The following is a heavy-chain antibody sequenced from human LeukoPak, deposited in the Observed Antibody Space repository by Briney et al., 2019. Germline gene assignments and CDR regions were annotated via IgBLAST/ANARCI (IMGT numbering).Heavy chain of an antibody. CDR3: ARLHFRYSSGWYYGDGDC. D-gene: IGHD6-19*01. CDR1: GGSFSGYY. V-gene: IGHV4-34*01. J-gene: IGHJ4*02. Sequence: PSETLSLTCAVYGGSFSGYYWSWIRQPPGKGLEWIGEINHSGSTNYNPSLKSRVTISVDTSKNQFSLKLSSVTAADTAVYYCARLHFRYSSGWYYGDGDCWGQGTLVTVSS. CDR2: INHSGST.